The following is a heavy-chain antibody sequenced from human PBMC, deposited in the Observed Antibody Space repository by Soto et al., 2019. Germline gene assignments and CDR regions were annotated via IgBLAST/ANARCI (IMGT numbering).Heavy chain of an antibody. D-gene: IGHD5-12*01. CDR3: AKAKVAAPRGYYGMDV. CDR1: GFTFSSYA. V-gene: IGHV3-23*01. J-gene: IGHJ6*02. CDR2: ISGSGGST. Sequence: PXGSLGLSCAACGFTFSSYAISWVRQAPGKGLEWVSAISGSGGSTYYADSVKGRFTISRDNSKNTLYLQMNSLRAEDTAVYYCAKAKVAAPRGYYGMDVWGQGTTVTVSS.